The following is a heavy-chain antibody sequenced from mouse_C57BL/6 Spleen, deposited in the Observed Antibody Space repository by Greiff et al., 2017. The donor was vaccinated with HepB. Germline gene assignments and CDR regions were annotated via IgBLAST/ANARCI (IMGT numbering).Heavy chain of an antibody. CDR2: ISSGSSTI. D-gene: IGHD2-1*01. J-gene: IGHJ1*03. V-gene: IGHV5-17*01. Sequence: EVMLVESGGGLVKPGGSLKLSCAASGFTFSDYGMHWVRQAPEKGLEWVAYISSGSSTIYYADTVKGRFTISRDNAKNTLFLQMTSLRSEDTAMYYCARIYYGNYGYFDVWGTGTTVTVSS. CDR1: GFTFSDYG. CDR3: ARIYYGNYGYFDV.